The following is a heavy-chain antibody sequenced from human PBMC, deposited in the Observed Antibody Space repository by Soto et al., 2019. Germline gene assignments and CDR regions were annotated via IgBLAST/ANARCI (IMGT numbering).Heavy chain of an antibody. Sequence: SETLSLTCTVSGGSISSYYWSWIRQPAGKGLEWIGRIYTSGSTNYNPSLKSRVTMSVDTSKNQFSLKLSSVTAADTAVYYCARLLSSTRIVGATVYGMDVWGQGTTVTVYS. CDR1: GGSISSYY. V-gene: IGHV4-4*07. CDR3: ARLLSSTRIVGATVYGMDV. D-gene: IGHD1-26*01. J-gene: IGHJ6*02. CDR2: IYTSGST.